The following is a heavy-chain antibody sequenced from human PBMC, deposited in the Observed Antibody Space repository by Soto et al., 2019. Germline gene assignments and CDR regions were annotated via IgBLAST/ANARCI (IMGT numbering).Heavy chain of an antibody. CDR2: IYQSGST. J-gene: IGHJ4*02. Sequence: QVQLQESGPGLAKPSETLSLTCTVSGGSISSADYYWSWIRQPPGKGLEWIGYIYQSGSTHHNPSLKSRVTISLDTSKNQFSLKLSSVTAADTAVYYCARGLNYDFWKDDSDGCYFDYWGQGTLVTVSS. D-gene: IGHD3-3*01. CDR1: GGSISSADYY. V-gene: IGHV4-30-4*01. CDR3: ARGLNYDFWKDDSDGCYFDY.